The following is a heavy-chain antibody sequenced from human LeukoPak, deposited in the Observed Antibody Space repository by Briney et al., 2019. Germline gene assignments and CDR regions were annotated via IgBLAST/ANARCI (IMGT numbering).Heavy chain of an antibody. CDR1: GGSISSYY. CDR3: ARGRTYYDSSGYYLYFDY. J-gene: IGHJ4*01. CDR2: IYYSGST. D-gene: IGHD3-22*01. Sequence: SETLSLTCTVSGGSISSYYWSWIRQPPGKGLEWIGYIYYSGSTNYNPSLKSRVTISVDTSKNQFSLNLSSVTAADTAVYYCARGRTYYDSSGYYLYFDYWGQGTPATVSS. V-gene: IGHV4-59*01.